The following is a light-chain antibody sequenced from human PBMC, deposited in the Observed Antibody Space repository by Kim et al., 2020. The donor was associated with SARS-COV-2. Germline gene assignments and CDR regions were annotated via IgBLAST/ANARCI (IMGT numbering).Light chain of an antibody. V-gene: IGLV3-19*01. CDR1: SLRSYY. J-gene: IGLJ2*01. Sequence: SSELTQDPAVSVALGQTVRITCQGDSLRSYYATWYQQKPGQAPIVVIYGKNNRPSGIPDRFSGSSSVDTASLTIPGTQAGDEADYYCNSRGSNDNVLFGG. CDR3: NSRGSNDNVL. CDR2: GKN.